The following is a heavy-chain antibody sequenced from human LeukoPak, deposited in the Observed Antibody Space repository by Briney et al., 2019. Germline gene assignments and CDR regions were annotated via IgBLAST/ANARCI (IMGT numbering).Heavy chain of an antibody. V-gene: IGHV3-23*01. CDR3: AKKSEYDILTGYYNNRFDP. Sequence: GGSLRLSCAASGFTFSSYAMSWVRQAPGKGLEWVSAISGSGGSTYYADSVKGRITISRDNSKNTLYLQMNSLRAEDTAVYYCAKKSEYDILTGYYNNRFDPWGQGTLVTVSS. CDR2: ISGSGGST. D-gene: IGHD3-9*01. J-gene: IGHJ5*02. CDR1: GFTFSSYA.